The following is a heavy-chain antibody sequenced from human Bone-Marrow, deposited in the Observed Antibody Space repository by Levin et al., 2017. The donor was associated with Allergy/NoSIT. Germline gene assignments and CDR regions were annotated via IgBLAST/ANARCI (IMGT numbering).Heavy chain of an antibody. V-gene: IGHV4-38-2*02. J-gene: IGHJ4*02. CDR1: GYSISSGYY. Sequence: RSQTLSLPCAVSGYSISSGYYWGWVRQPPGKGLEWIGSMYHSGNTYYNPSLKSRVTISVDTSKNQFSLKLRSVIAADTPVYYCAREPLADYYGWGSYPNFDSWGQGTLVTVSS. CDR2: MYHSGNT. D-gene: IGHD3-10*01. CDR3: AREPLADYYGWGSYPNFDS.